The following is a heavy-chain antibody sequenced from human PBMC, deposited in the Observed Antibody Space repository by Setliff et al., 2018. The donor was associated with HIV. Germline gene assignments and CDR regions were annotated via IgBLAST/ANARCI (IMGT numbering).Heavy chain of an antibody. J-gene: IGHJ3*02. CDR3: ARAMSSSWYIDGFDI. D-gene: IGHD6-13*01. V-gene: IGHV4-61*09. CDR2: ISTSGRT. Sequence: SETLSLTCTVSGDSISSSSYYWSWIRQPAGKGLEWIGHISTSGRTNYNPSLMSRLTISVDTSKNQFSLKLSSVTAADTAVYYCARAMSSSWYIDGFDIWGQETVVTVSS. CDR1: GDSISSSSYY.